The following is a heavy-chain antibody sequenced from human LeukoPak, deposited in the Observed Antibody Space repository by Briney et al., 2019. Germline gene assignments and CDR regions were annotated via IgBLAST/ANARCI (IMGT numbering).Heavy chain of an antibody. CDR2: ISGSGGST. CDR1: GFTFSSYA. J-gene: IGHJ4*02. CDR3: ARRQSGSGKSFDY. Sequence: PGGSLRLSCAASGFTFSSYAMSWVRQAPGKGLEWVSAISGSGGSTYYADSVKGRFTISRDNAKNSLYLRMNSLRAEDTAVYYCARRQSGSGKSFDYWGQGTLVTVSS. V-gene: IGHV3-23*01. D-gene: IGHD3-10*01.